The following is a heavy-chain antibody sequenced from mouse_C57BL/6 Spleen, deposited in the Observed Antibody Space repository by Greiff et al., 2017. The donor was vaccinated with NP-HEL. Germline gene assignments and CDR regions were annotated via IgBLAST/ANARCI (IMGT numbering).Heavy chain of an antibody. CDR3: TFYYEYDERFAY. J-gene: IGHJ3*01. D-gene: IGHD2-4*01. Sequence: EVKLVESGGGLVQPGGSMKLSCVASGFTFSNYWMNWVRQSPEKGLEWVAQIRLKSDNYATHYAESVKGRFTISRDDSKSSVYLQMNNLRAEDTGIYYCTFYYEYDERFAYWGQGTLVTVSA. CDR2: IRLKSDNYAT. CDR1: GFTFSNYW. V-gene: IGHV6-3*01.